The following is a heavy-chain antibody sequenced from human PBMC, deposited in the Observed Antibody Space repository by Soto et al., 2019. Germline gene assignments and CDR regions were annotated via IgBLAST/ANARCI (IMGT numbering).Heavy chain of an antibody. J-gene: IGHJ6*02. D-gene: IGHD6-13*01. CDR2: IFSNDEK. V-gene: IGHV2-26*01. CDR3: ARNPIAAAGTGYYYYGMDV. CDR1: GFSLSNARMG. Sequence: SGPTLVNPTETLTLTCTVSGFSLSNARMGVSWIRQPPGKALEWLAHIFSNDEKSYSTSLKSRLTISKDTSKSQVVLTMTNMDPVDTATYYCARNPIAAAGTGYYYYGMDVWGQGTTVTVSS.